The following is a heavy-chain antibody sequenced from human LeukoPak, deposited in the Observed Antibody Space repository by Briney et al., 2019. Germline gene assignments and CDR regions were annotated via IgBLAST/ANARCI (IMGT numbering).Heavy chain of an antibody. V-gene: IGHV1-69*04. CDR3: ASVIEWNRRGYSYGLKGYLDYGMDV. CDR2: IIPILGIA. J-gene: IGHJ6*02. Sequence: ASVKVSCKASGGTFSSYAISWVRQAPGQGLEWMGRIIPILGIANYAQKFQGRVTITADKSTSTAYMELSSLRSEDTAVYYCASVIEWNRRGYSYGLKGYLDYGMDVWGQGTTVTVSS. CDR1: GGTFSSYA. D-gene: IGHD5-18*01.